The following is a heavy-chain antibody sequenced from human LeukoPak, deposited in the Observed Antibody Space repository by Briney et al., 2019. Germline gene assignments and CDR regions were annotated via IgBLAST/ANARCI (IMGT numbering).Heavy chain of an antibody. J-gene: IGHJ4*02. CDR1: GFTFSSST. V-gene: IGHV3-23*01. Sequence: GGSLRLSCAASGFTFSSSTMTWVRQTPGKGLEWVSAISGSGGSTYYADSVKGRFTISRDNSKNTLYLQMNSLRAEDTAVYYCADPVASVGARSDYWGQGTLVTVSS. D-gene: IGHD1-26*01. CDR3: ADPVASVGARSDY. CDR2: ISGSGGST.